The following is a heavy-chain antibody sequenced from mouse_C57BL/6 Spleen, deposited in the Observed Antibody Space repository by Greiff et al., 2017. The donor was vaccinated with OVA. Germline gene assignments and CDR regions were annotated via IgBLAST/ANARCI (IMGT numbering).Heavy chain of an antibody. CDR3: ASSLLFITTVVATNYYAMDY. CDR2: IDPSDSYT. V-gene: IGHV1-50*01. Sequence: QVQLKQPGAELVKPGASVKLSCKASGYTFTSYWMQWVKQRPGQGLEWIGEIDPSDSYTNYNQKFKGKATLTVDTSSSTAYMQLSSLTSEDSAVYYCASSLLFITTVVATNYYAMDYWGQGTSVTVSS. D-gene: IGHD1-1*01. CDR1: GYTFTSYW. J-gene: IGHJ4*01.